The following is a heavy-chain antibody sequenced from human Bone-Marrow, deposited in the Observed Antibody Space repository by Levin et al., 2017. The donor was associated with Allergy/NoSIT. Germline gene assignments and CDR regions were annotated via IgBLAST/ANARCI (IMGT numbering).Heavy chain of an antibody. J-gene: IGHJ4*02. V-gene: IGHV3-23*01. CDR3: AKEMTRVIPVFDY. CDR1: GFSFSNYA. D-gene: IGHD2-2*01. CDR2: ITDSGRT. Sequence: GESLKISCAASGFSFSNYALSWVRPAPGKGLEWVSAITDSGRTYYADSVKGRFTVSRDNSKTTLYLQMNSLRVDDTAVYYCAKEMTRVIPVFDYWGQGTLVTVSS.